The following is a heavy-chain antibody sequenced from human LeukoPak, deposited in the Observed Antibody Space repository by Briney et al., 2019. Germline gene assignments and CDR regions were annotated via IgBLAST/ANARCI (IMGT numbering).Heavy chain of an antibody. CDR3: ASQGVRPLAFDI. J-gene: IGHJ3*02. CDR1: GGSNSSSSYY. V-gene: IGHV4-39*01. CDR2: IYYSGST. Sequence: PSETLSLTCTVSGGSNSSSSYYWGWIRQPPGKGLEWIGSIYYSGSTYYNPSLKSRVTISVDTSKNQFSLKLSSVTAADTAVYYCASQGVRPLAFDIWGQGTMVTVSS. D-gene: IGHD3-10*01.